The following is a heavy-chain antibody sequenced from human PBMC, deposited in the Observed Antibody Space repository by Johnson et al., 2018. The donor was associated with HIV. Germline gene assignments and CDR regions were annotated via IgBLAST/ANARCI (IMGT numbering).Heavy chain of an antibody. D-gene: IGHD3-22*01. Sequence: EQLVESGGGLVQPGGSLRLSCAASGFTFSSYAMSWVRQAPGKGLEWVSAISGSGGSTYYADSVKGRFTISRDNSKNTLYLQMNSLRAEDTAVYYCAKYHDYYDSSGSAFDIWGQGTMVTVSS. CDR1: GFTFSSYA. J-gene: IGHJ3*02. V-gene: IGHV3-23*04. CDR3: AKYHDYYDSSGSAFDI. CDR2: ISGSGGST.